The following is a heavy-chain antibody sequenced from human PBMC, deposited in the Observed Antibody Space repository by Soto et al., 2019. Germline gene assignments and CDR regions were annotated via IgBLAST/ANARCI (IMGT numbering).Heavy chain of an antibody. CDR3: ARDPIKKYNWNYGEGSYYFDY. D-gene: IGHD1-7*01. V-gene: IGHV1-69*01. Sequence: QVQLVQSGAEVKKPGSSVKVSCKASGGTFSSYAISWVRQAPGQGLEWMGGIIPIFGTANYAQKFQGRVTITADESTSTVYMELSSLRSEDTAVYYCARDPIKKYNWNYGEGSYYFDYWGQGTLVTVSS. J-gene: IGHJ4*02. CDR2: IIPIFGTA. CDR1: GGTFSSYA.